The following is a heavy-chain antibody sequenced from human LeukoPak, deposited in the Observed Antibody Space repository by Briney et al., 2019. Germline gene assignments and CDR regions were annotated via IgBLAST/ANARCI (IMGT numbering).Heavy chain of an antibody. Sequence: GGSLRLSCAASGFTFSSYAMSWVRQVPGEGLEWVSVISGSGDNTYYADSVKGRFTISRDNSKNMLYLQMNSLRAEDTAVYYCAKWKYSNSGIDDYWGQGTLVTVSS. CDR3: AKWKYSNSGIDDY. CDR2: ISGSGDNT. CDR1: GFTFSSYA. V-gene: IGHV3-23*01. D-gene: IGHD6-6*01. J-gene: IGHJ4*02.